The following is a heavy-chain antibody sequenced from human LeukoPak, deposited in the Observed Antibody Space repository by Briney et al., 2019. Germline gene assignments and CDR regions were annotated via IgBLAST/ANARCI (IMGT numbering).Heavy chain of an antibody. Sequence: SETLSLTCTVSGGSISSYYWSWIRQPPGKGLEWIGYISYSGSNYNPSLTRRVSISVDTSKNQFSLQLNSVTAADTAVYYCAREGKSPYDDYPREFFYWGQGTLLTVSS. V-gene: IGHV4-59*01. CDR2: ISYSGS. CDR1: GGSISSYY. CDR3: AREGKSPYDDYPREFFY. D-gene: IGHD4-17*01. J-gene: IGHJ4*02.